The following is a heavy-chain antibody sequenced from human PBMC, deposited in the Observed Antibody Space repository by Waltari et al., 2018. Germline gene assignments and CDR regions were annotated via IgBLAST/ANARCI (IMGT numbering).Heavy chain of an antibody. CDR2: IYYSGST. Sequence: QVQLQESGPGLVKPSETLSLTCTVSGGSISSHYWSWIRQPPGKGLEWIGYIYYSGSTNYNPSRKSRVTISVDTSKNQFSLKLSSVTAADTAVYYCARGVAVAGRGGWFDPWGQGTLVTVSS. CDR1: GGSISSHY. D-gene: IGHD6-19*01. CDR3: ARGVAVAGRGGWFDP. J-gene: IGHJ5*02. V-gene: IGHV4-59*11.